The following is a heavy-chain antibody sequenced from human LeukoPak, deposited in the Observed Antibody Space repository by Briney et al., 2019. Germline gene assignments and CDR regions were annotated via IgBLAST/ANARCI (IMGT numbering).Heavy chain of an antibody. Sequence: ASVKVSCKASGYTFISYGISWVRQAPGQGLEWMGWISAFNGNTNYAQKLQGRVSMTTDTSTSTAYMELRSLRSDDTAVYYCARVLTTGEHFAYWGQGTLVTVSS. V-gene: IGHV1-18*01. D-gene: IGHD7-27*01. CDR3: ARVLTTGEHFAY. J-gene: IGHJ4*02. CDR1: GYTFISYG. CDR2: ISAFNGNT.